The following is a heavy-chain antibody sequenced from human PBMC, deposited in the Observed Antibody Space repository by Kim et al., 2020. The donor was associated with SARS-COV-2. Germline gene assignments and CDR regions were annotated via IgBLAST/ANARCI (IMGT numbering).Heavy chain of an antibody. CDR1: GFTFSTYW. V-gene: IGHV3-74*01. CDR2: ISSDGSYT. CDR3: ARASLPTGNWFDP. Sequence: GGSLRLSCAASGFTFSTYWMHWIRQAPGKGLVWVSRISSDGSYTAYADSVKGRFAISRDNAKNTLFLRMNSLRAEDTAMYYCARASLPTGNWFDPWGQGALVTVSS. J-gene: IGHJ5*02.